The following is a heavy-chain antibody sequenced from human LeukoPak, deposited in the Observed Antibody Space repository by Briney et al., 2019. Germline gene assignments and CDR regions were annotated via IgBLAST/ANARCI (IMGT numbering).Heavy chain of an antibody. CDR2: IYHTGAT. J-gene: IGHJ4*02. CDR1: GDSIISVNW. CDR3: ARVSVAVNCDY. Sequence: SETLSLTCEVSGDSIISVNWWSWVRPPPGNGLEWIGEIYHTGATNENPSLKSRVTISVDKSKNQFSLKLSSVTAADTAVYYCARVSVAVNCDYWGQGTLVTVSS. V-gene: IGHV4-4*02. D-gene: IGHD6-19*01.